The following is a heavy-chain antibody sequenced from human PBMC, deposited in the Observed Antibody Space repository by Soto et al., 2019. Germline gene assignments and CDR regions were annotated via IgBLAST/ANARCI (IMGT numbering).Heavy chain of an antibody. D-gene: IGHD2-2*01. CDR2: ITDSGGTK. J-gene: IGHJ6*02. Sequence: EVQLSESGGGLVQPGGSLRLSCAASGFTLSRYALSWVRQAPGKGLEWVSSITDSGGTKYYADSVKGRFTISRDNYKNTLYLQINRMRADDTAIDYCAKDGRSSSVWYTPCWWYYGMDVWGQGTTATVSS. CDR3: AKDGRSSSVWYTPCWWYYGMDV. V-gene: IGHV3-23*01. CDR1: GFTLSRYA.